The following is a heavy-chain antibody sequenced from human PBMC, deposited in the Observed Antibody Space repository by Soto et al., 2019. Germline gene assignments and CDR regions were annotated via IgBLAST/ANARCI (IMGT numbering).Heavy chain of an antibody. J-gene: IGHJ4*02. CDR3: ARAFDFWSGYYIGADPFDY. CDR2: ISSSGSTI. CDR1: GFTFSDYY. Sequence: GGSLRLSCAASGFTFSDYYMSWIRQAPGKGLEWVSYISSSGSTIYYADSVKGRFTISRDNAKNSLYLQMNSLRAEDTAVYYCARAFDFWSGYYIGADPFDYWGQGTLVTVSS. D-gene: IGHD3-3*01. V-gene: IGHV3-11*01.